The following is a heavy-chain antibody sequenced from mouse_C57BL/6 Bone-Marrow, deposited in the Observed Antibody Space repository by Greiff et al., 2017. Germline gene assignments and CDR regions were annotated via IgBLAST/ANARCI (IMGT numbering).Heavy chain of an antibody. Sequence: QVHVKQSGAELVKPGASVKISCKASGYAFSSYWMNWVKQRPGKGLEWIGQIYPGDGDTNYNRKFQGKATLTADKSSSTAYMQRSSLTSEDSAVYYCARHYFDYWGQGTTLTVSS. CDR2: IYPGDGDT. J-gene: IGHJ2*01. V-gene: IGHV1-80*01. CDR3: ARHYFDY. CDR1: GYAFSSYW.